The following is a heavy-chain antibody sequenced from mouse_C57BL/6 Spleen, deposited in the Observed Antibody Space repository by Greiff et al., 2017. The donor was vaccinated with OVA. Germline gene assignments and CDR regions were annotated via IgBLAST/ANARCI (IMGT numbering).Heavy chain of an antibody. D-gene: IGHD1-3*01. CDR2: IYWDDDK. CDR1: GFSLSTSGMG. CDR3: ARGLKGFDY. Sequence: QVTLKESGPGILQSSQTLSLTCSFSGFSLSTSGMGVSWIRQPSGKGLEWLAHIYWDDDKRYNPFLKSRLTISKDTSRNQVFLKITSVDTADTATYYCARGLKGFDYWGQGTTLTVSS. J-gene: IGHJ2*01. V-gene: IGHV8-12*01.